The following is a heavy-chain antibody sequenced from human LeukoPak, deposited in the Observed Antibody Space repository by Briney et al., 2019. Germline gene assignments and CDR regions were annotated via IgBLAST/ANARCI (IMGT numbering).Heavy chain of an antibody. V-gene: IGHV3-21*06. CDR3: ARDRDKLRFFDGPFAY. J-gene: IGHJ4*02. CDR2: ISSSSSYI. CDR1: GFTFSSYS. D-gene: IGHD3-9*01. Sequence: PGGSLRLSCAASGFTFSSYSMNWVRQAPGKGLEWVSSISSSSSYIYYADSVKGRFTISRDNAKNSLYLQMNSLRAEDTAVYYCARDRDKLRFFDGPFAYGGKGPLVPVPS.